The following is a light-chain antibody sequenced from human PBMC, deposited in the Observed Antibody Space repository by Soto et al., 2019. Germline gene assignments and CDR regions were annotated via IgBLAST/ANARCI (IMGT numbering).Light chain of an antibody. CDR2: DVT. Sequence: QSVLTQPRSVSGSPGQSVTISCTGTSSDVGGYNYVSWYQQYPGKAPKPMIYDVTKRPSGVPDRFSGSKSGNTASLTISGLQTEDEADYYCAAWDDRLNGVVFGGGTKLTVL. V-gene: IGLV2-11*01. CDR1: SSDVGGYNY. J-gene: IGLJ2*01. CDR3: AAWDDRLNGVV.